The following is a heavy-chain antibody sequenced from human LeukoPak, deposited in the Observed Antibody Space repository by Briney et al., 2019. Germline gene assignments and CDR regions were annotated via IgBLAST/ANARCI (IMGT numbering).Heavy chain of an antibody. Sequence: PSGNLFLTFAGPGGSISSYYWGWVREPPGEGLGGVWDIYYSGSTNYNPSLKSRVTISVDTSKNQFSLKLSSVTAADTAVYYCARGPGYSSSWYLSHYFDYWGQGTLVTVSS. J-gene: IGHJ4*02. CDR1: GGSISSYY. D-gene: IGHD6-13*01. CDR2: IYYSGST. V-gene: IGHV4-59*01. CDR3: ARGPGYSSSWYLSHYFDY.